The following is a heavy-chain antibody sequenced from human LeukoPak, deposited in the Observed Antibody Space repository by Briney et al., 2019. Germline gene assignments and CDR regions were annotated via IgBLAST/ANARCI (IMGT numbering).Heavy chain of an antibody. D-gene: IGHD2-8*01. V-gene: IGHV3-21*01. CDR1: GFTFSSYW. CDR3: AREDTIVLMVYAIDY. J-gene: IGHJ4*02. Sequence: GGSLRLSCVASGFTFSSYWMHWVRQAPGKGLEWVSSISSSSSYIYYADSVKGRFTISRDNAKNSLYLQMNSLRAEDTAVYYCAREDTIVLMVYAIDYWGQGTLVTVSS. CDR2: ISSSSSYI.